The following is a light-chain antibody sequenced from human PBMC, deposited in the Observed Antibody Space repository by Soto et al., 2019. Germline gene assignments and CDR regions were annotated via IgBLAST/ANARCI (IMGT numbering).Light chain of an antibody. J-gene: IGLJ2*01. CDR3: SSYTTSGTVV. CDR1: SSDVGGYNF. V-gene: IGLV2-14*01. CDR2: EVT. Sequence: QSALTQPASVSGSPGQSVTISCTGTSSDVGGYNFFSWYQQHPGKAPNLLIYEVTNRPSGVSSRFSGSKAGNTASLTISGLQADDDADYYGSSYTTSGTVVFGGGTKLTVL.